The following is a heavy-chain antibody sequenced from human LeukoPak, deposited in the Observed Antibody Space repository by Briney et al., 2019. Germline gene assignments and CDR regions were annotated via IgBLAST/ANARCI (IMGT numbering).Heavy chain of an antibody. J-gene: IGHJ5*02. CDR1: GFTFSDYY. Sequence: GGSLRLSCAASGFTFSDYYMSWIRQAPGKGLEWVSYISSSGSTIYYADSVKGRFTISRDNAKNSLYLQMNSLRAEDTAVYYCARDQGSGSSNWFDPWGQGTRVTVSS. D-gene: IGHD3-10*01. CDR3: ARDQGSGSSNWFDP. CDR2: ISSSGSTI. V-gene: IGHV3-11*01.